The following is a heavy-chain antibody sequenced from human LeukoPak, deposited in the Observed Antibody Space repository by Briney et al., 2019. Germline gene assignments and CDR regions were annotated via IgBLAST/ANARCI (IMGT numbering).Heavy chain of an antibody. CDR3: ARAPFIQSDYGGSFDY. V-gene: IGHV4-38-2*02. CDR1: GYSVSSGHY. D-gene: IGHD4-23*01. CDR2: IFHSGST. Sequence: SETLSLTCTVSGYSVSSGHYWGWIRQPPGKGLEWIGTIFHSGSTYYNPSLKSRVTISVDTSKNQFSLKLTSVTAADTAAYYCARAPFIQSDYGGSFDYWGQGTLVTVSS. J-gene: IGHJ4*02.